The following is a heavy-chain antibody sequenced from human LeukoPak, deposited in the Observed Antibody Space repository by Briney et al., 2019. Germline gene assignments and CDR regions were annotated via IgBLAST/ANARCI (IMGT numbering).Heavy chain of an antibody. CDR1: GYSFTSYW. CDR3: ARPYTAMGSSHDAFDI. Sequence: GESLKISCKGSGYSFTSYWIGWVRQMPGKGLEWMGIIYPGDSDTRYSPSFQGQVTISADKSISTAYLQWSSLKASDTAMYYCARPYTAMGSSHDAFDIWGQGTMVTVSS. J-gene: IGHJ3*02. V-gene: IGHV5-51*01. CDR2: IYPGDSDT. D-gene: IGHD5-18*01.